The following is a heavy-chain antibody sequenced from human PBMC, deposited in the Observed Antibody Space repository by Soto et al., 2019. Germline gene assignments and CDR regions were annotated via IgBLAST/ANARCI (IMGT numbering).Heavy chain of an antibody. Sequence: PGESLKISCKGSGYSFTSYWISWVRQMPGKGLEWMGRIDPSDSYTNYSPSFQGHVTISADKSISTAYLQWSSLKASDTAMYYCARQPDDYVFRLLAGPTHYYYGMDVWGQGTTVTVSS. J-gene: IGHJ6*02. CDR2: IDPSDSYT. CDR3: ARQPDDYVFRLLAGPTHYYYGMDV. D-gene: IGHD3-3*01. V-gene: IGHV5-10-1*01. CDR1: GYSFTSYW.